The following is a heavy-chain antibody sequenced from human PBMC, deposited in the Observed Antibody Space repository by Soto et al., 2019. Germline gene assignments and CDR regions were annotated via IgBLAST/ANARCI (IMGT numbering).Heavy chain of an antibody. Sequence: ASVKVSCKASGYTFTGYYMHWVRQAPGQGLEWMGWINPNSGGTNYAQKFQGWVTMTRDTSISTAYMELSRLRSDDTAVYYCARDRIAAAGTGLFDPWGQGTLVTVSS. CDR2: INPNSGGT. D-gene: IGHD6-13*01. J-gene: IGHJ5*02. CDR1: GYTFTGYY. V-gene: IGHV1-2*04. CDR3: ARDRIAAAGTGLFDP.